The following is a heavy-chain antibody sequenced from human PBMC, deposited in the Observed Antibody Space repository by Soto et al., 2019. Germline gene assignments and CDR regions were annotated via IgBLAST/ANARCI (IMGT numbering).Heavy chain of an antibody. Sequence: PGESLKISCKGSGYSFTSYWISWVRQMPGKGLEWMGRIDPSDSYTNYSPSFQGHVTISANKSISTAYLQWSSLKASDTAMYYCARLMTTVTTKGQVGSTRYYYYGMDVWGQGTTVTVSS. J-gene: IGHJ6*02. D-gene: IGHD4-4*01. CDR2: IDPSDSYT. CDR3: ARLMTTVTTKGQVGSTRYYYYGMDV. V-gene: IGHV5-10-1*01. CDR1: GYSFTSYW.